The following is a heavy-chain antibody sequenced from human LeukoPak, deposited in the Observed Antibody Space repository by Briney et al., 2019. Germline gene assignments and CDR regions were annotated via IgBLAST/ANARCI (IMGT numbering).Heavy chain of an antibody. V-gene: IGHV3-33*01. CDR1: GFTFSTYG. CDR3: ARDQGCTSTNCYSLFFHY. Sequence: PGGSLRLSCAASGFTFSTYGMHWGRQAPGKGLEWVALIWYDGSNKYYADSVKGRFTISRDNSKNMLYLQMNSLRAEDTAVYYCARDQGCTSTNCYSLFFHYWGQGTLVTVPS. CDR2: IWYDGSNK. D-gene: IGHD2-2*01. J-gene: IGHJ4*02.